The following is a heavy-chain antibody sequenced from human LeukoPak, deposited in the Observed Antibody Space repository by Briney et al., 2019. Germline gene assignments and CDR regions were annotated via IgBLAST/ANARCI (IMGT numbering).Heavy chain of an antibody. D-gene: IGHD1-26*01. Sequence: PSETLSLTCTVSGGSLSSLYGSCLRQPPEKGLEWIGYIYYRVITNYDPSLKSRVTITVNTSKNQFSLNLSSVDAADTAVYFCARVVGGVGDAFDIWGQGTMVTVSS. CDR1: GGSLSSLY. CDR3: ARVVGGVGDAFDI. J-gene: IGHJ3*02. CDR2: IYYRVIT. V-gene: IGHV4-59*11.